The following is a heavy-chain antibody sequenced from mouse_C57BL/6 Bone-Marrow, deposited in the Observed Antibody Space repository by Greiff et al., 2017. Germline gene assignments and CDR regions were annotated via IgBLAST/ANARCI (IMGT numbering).Heavy chain of an antibody. CDR2: IHPNSGST. D-gene: IGHD2-3*01. V-gene: IGHV1-64*01. J-gene: IGHJ1*03. CDR1: GYTFTSYW. Sequence: QVQLQQPGAELVKPGASVKLSCKASGYTFTSYWMHWVKQRPGQGLEWIGMIHPNSGSTNYNEKFKSKATLTVVKSSSTAYMQLSSLTSEDSAVYYCARFGYSWYFDVWGTGTTVTVSS. CDR3: ARFGYSWYFDV.